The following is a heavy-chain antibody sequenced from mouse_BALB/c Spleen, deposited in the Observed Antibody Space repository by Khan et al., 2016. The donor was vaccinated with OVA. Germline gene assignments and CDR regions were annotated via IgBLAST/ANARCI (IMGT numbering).Heavy chain of an antibody. J-gene: IGHJ3*01. D-gene: IGHD1-1*02. CDR2: ISTYYGDA. CDR1: GYTFTDFA. CDR3: ARGGRFAY. Sequence: QVQLKQSGAELVRPGVSVKISCKGSGYTFTDFAMHWVKRGHAKSLEWTGVISTYYGDADYNQKFQGKASMTVDKSSSTAYMELARLTSEDSAIDYCARGGRFAYWGQGTLVTVSA. V-gene: IGHV1S137*01.